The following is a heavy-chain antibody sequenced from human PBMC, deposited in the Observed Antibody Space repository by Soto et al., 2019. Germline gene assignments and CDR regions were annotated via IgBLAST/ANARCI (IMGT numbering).Heavy chain of an antibody. CDR2: ISGSGGST. Sequence: EVQLLESGGGLVQPGGSLRLSCAASGFTFSTYDMSWVRQAPGKGLEWVSAISGSGGSTSYADSVKGRFTISRDNSKNTLYLQMNSLRAEDTAVYYCAKAIAYSSGYYSPGYWGQGTLVTVSS. CDR1: GFTFSTYD. V-gene: IGHV3-23*01. J-gene: IGHJ4*02. CDR3: AKAIAYSSGYYSPGY. D-gene: IGHD3-22*01.